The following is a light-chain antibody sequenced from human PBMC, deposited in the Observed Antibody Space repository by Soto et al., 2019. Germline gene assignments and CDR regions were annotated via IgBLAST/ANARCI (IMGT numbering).Light chain of an antibody. V-gene: IGKV1-9*01. J-gene: IGKJ4*01. CDR3: QQRKDYPLT. CDR1: QGISSY. CDR2: AAS. Sequence: DIQLTQSPSFLSTSVGDRVTITCRASQGISSYLAWFQQKPGRAPKLLVYAASTLQSGVPSRFSGSGSGTEFTLTISSPQPEDFATYYCQQRKDYPLTFGGGTKVEIK.